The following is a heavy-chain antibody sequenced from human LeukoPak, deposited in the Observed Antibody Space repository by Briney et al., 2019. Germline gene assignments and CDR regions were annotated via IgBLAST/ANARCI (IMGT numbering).Heavy chain of an antibody. V-gene: IGHV3-23*01. CDR2: ISGSGGDT. CDR3: AKQFVDI. J-gene: IGHJ5*02. D-gene: IGHD5-24*01. CDR1: GFTFSTYA. Sequence: GGSLRLSCVASGFTFSTYALSWVRQAPGKGLEWVSSISGSGGDTPYADSVRGRFTISRDNSKNTLYLQMNSLRAEDTAVYYCAKQFVDIWGQGTLVIVSS.